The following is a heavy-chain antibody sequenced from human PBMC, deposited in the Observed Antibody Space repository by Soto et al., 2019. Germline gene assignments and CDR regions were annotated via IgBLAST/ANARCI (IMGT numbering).Heavy chain of an antibody. Sequence: SETLSLTCTVSGGSVSTGMRYWGWVRQPPGKALEFIGYMYKTGETLLNSSLKSRVTLSMETSKNQFSLTLSSVTAADTAVYFCMKAHESGDFLGMSGWGPGTTVTVSS. J-gene: IGHJ6*02. CDR1: GGSVSTGMRY. CDR3: MKAHESGDFLGMSG. D-gene: IGHD3-10*01. CDR2: MYKTGET. V-gene: IGHV4-61*01.